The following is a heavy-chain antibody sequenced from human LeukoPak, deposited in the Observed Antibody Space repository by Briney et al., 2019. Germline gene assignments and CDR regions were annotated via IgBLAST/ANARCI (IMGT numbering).Heavy chain of an antibody. CDR3: AKDRPFPYGMDV. V-gene: IGHV3-43D*03. J-gene: IGHJ6*04. Sequence: GGSLRLSCAASKLNFDDYGMHWVRQAPGKGLEWVSYITWNGGSTYYADSVKGRFTISRDNSKDSLYLQMNSLRVEDTALYYCAKDRPFPYGMDVWGKGTTVTVSS. CDR1: KLNFDDYG. CDR2: ITWNGGST.